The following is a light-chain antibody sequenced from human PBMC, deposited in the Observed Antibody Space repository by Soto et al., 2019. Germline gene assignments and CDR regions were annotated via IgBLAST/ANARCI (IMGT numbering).Light chain of an antibody. V-gene: IGLV2-8*01. J-gene: IGLJ2*01. CDR1: SSDVGGYNY. CDR3: SSYAGSKTL. CDR2: EVS. Sequence: QSVLTQPPSASGSPGQSVTISCTGTSSDVGGYNYVSWYQQHPGKAPKLMIYEVSKRPSGVPDRFSGSKSGNTASLTVSGLQAEDEADYYCSSYAGSKTLFGGGTKFTVL.